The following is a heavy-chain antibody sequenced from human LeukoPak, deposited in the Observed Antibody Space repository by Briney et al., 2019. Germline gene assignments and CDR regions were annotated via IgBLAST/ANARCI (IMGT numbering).Heavy chain of an antibody. J-gene: IGHJ4*02. CDR1: GFTFSTYA. Sequence: PGGSLRPSCAASGFTFSTYAMHWVRQAPGKGLEWVAVIWSDSTNKYYADSVRGRFTISRDNSKNTLYLQMSSLRAEDTAMYYCARDRLTTVTTFHFDYWGREPWSPSPQ. CDR2: IWSDSTNK. D-gene: IGHD4-17*01. CDR3: ARDRLTTVTTFHFDY. V-gene: IGHV3-33*01.